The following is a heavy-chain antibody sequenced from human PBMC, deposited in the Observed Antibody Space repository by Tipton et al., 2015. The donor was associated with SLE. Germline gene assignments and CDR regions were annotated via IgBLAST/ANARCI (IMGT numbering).Heavy chain of an antibody. CDR2: FYYSGNT. V-gene: IGHV4-39*07. CDR1: GDSISSSSYY. J-gene: IGHJ5*02. D-gene: IGHD6-13*01. CDR3: TRSLYNTNWFWFDP. Sequence: TLSLTCTVSGDSISSSSYYWGWIRQPPGKGLEWIGTFYYSGNTYFNPSLKSRVTISVDTSKNQFSLRLSSVTAADTAVYFCTRSLYNTNWFWFDPWGQGTLVIVSS.